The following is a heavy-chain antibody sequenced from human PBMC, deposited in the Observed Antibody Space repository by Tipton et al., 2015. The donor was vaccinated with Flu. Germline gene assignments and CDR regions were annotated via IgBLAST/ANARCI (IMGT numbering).Heavy chain of an antibody. D-gene: IGHD2-8*01. CDR3: ASELYYHSGRLDY. Sequence: QLVQSGGGVVQPRRSLRLSCAASGFTFSSYGMHWVRQAPGKGLEWVAVIWYDGSNKYYADSVKGRFTISRDNSKNTLYLQMNSLRAEDTAVYYCASELYYHSGRLDYWGQGTLVTVSS. CDR2: IWYDGSNK. CDR1: GFTFSSYG. J-gene: IGHJ4*02. V-gene: IGHV3-33*01.